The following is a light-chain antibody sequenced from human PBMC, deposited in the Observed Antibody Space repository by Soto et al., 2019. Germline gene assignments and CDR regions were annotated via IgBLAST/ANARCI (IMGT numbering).Light chain of an antibody. CDR3: QQSNTWPYT. CDR2: GAS. V-gene: IGKV3-15*01. CDR1: QSVSDN. Sequence: EVVMTQSPATLSVSPGERVTLSCRASQSVSDNLAWYQQKPGQAPRLLIYGASTRATTIPARFSGSGSGTEFNLTISSLQSEDFAVYYCQQSNTWPYTFGQGTKLDIK. J-gene: IGKJ2*01.